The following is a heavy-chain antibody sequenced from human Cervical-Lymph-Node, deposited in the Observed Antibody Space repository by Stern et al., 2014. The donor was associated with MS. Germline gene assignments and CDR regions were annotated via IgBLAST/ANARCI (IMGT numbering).Heavy chain of an antibody. CDR2: LDWNADN. Sequence: QVTLRESGPALVKPTQTLTLTCTFSGFSLSTTGMCLSWIRQPPGKALEWLALLDWNADNYYRTARKTRLTISRDTSKNQVVLTMPNMAPLDTATYFCVRAREGYYFDYWGQGIPVTVSS. J-gene: IGHJ4*02. V-gene: IGHV2-70*01. CDR3: VRAREGYYFDY. CDR1: GFSLSTTGMC. D-gene: IGHD2-15*01.